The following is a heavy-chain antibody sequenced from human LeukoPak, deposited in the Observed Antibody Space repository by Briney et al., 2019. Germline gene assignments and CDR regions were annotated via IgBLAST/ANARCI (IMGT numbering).Heavy chain of an antibody. Sequence: SETLSLTCTVSGGSISSYYWSWIRQPPGKGLEWIGYIYYSGSTNYNPSLKSRVTISVDTSKNQFSLKLSSVTAADTAVYYCTRAPGIAALNWFDPWGQGTLVTVSS. CDR3: TRAPGIAALNWFDP. V-gene: IGHV4-59*01. J-gene: IGHJ5*02. CDR1: GGSISSYY. CDR2: IYYSGST. D-gene: IGHD6-13*01.